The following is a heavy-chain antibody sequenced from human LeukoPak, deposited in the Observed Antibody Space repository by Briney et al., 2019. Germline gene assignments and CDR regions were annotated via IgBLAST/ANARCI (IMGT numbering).Heavy chain of an antibody. CDR1: GGSISSYY. Sequence: SETLSLTCTVSGGSISSYYWSWIRQPPGKGLEWIGYIYYSGSTNYNPSLKSRVTISVDTSKNQFSLKLSSVTAADTAVYYCAREGDHDSSGPKHAFDIWGQGTMVTVSS. CDR3: AREGDHDSSGPKHAFDI. V-gene: IGHV4-59*01. D-gene: IGHD3-22*01. J-gene: IGHJ3*02. CDR2: IYYSGST.